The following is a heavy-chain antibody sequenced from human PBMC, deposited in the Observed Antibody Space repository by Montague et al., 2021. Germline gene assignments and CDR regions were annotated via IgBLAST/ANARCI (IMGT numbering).Heavy chain of an antibody. V-gene: IGHV4-59*01. CDR2: VFYSGAT. Sequence: SETLSLTCSVSGDSINGWYWSWIRQPPGKGLEWIGPVFYSGATNYNPSLKTRVTMSADTSKNQVSLKVNSVTAADTAVYYCARQSCDESGGFFIWGLGTLVTVSS. CDR3: ARQSCDESGGFFI. J-gene: IGHJ4*02. D-gene: IGHD3-22*01. CDR1: GDSINGWY.